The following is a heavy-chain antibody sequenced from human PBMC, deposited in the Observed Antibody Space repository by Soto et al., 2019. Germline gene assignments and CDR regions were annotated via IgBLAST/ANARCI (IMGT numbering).Heavy chain of an antibody. Sequence: QVQLVQSRAEVKKPGASVKVSCKASGYTFTSYAMHWVRQAPGQRLEWMGWINAGNGNTKYSQKFQGRVTITRDTSASTAYMELSSLRSEDTAVYYCARDRAPTGNWLDPLGQGTLVTVSS. CDR3: ARDRAPTGNWLDP. CDR1: GYTFTSYA. V-gene: IGHV1-3*01. J-gene: IGHJ5*02. D-gene: IGHD1-26*01. CDR2: INAGNGNT.